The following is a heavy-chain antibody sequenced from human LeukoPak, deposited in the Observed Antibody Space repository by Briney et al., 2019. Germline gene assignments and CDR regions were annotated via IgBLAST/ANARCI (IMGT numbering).Heavy chain of an antibody. Sequence: GGSLRLSCAASGFTFSSYGMHWVRQAPDKGLEWVAVISYDGSNKYYADSVKGRFTISRDNSKNTLYLQMNSLRAEDTAVYYCAKDSGAPWIRLWLRSWGQGTPVTVSS. CDR3: AKDSGAPWIRLWLRS. D-gene: IGHD5-18*01. CDR2: ISYDGSNK. J-gene: IGHJ4*02. CDR1: GFTFSSYG. V-gene: IGHV3-30*18.